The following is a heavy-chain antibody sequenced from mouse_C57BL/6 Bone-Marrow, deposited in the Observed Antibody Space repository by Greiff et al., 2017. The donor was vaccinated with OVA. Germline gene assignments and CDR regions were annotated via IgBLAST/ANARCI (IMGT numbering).Heavy chain of an antibody. CDR1: GYAFTNYL. CDR2: INPGSGGT. Sequence: LVESGAELVRPGTSVKVSCKASGYAFTNYLIEWVKQRPGQGLEWIGVINPGSGGTNYNEKFKGKATLTADKSSSTAYMQLSSLTSEDSAVYFCARRTTVVAPFDYWGQGTTLTVSS. D-gene: IGHD1-1*01. J-gene: IGHJ2*01. CDR3: ARRTTVVAPFDY. V-gene: IGHV1-54*01.